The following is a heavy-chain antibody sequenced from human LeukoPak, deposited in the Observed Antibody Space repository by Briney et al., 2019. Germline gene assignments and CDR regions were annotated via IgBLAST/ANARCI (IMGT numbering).Heavy chain of an antibody. D-gene: IGHD3-10*01. J-gene: IGHJ4*02. CDR3: AKEPGEGAGSYYNY. CDR2: ISGSGGNT. V-gene: IGHV3-23*01. Sequence: GGSLRLSCAASGFTFSSYAMSWVRQAPGKGLVWVSGISGSGGNTYYADSVKGRITISRDNSKNTLYLQMNSLRAEDTAVYYCAKEPGEGAGSYYNYWGQGTLVTVSS. CDR1: GFTFSSYA.